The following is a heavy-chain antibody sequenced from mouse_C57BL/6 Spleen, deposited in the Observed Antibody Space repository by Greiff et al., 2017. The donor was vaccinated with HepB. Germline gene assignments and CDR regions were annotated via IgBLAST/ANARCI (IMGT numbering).Heavy chain of an antibody. CDR2: IRSKSNNYAT. J-gene: IGHJ4*01. CDR3: VRNPGYARDY. V-gene: IGHV10-1*01. CDR1: GFSFNTYA. Sequence: EVHLVESGGGLVQPKGSLKLSCAASGFSFNTYAMNWVRQAPGKGLEWVARIRSKSNNYATYYADSVKDRFTISRDDSESMLYLQMNNLKTEDTAMEDCVRNPGYARDYWGQGTSVTVSS.